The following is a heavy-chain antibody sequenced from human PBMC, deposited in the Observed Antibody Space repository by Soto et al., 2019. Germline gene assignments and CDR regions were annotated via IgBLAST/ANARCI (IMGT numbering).Heavy chain of an antibody. CDR2: IIPTFGTA. CDR3: AREQLGDCSGGSCYSSLDY. Sequence: QVQLVQSGAEVKKPGSSVKVSCKASGGTFSSYAISWVRQAPGQGLEWMGGIIPTFGTANYAQKFQGRVTITADEATSTAYMELSSLRSEDTAVYYCAREQLGDCSGGSCYSSLDYWGQGTLVTVSS. D-gene: IGHD2-15*01. V-gene: IGHV1-69*01. CDR1: GGTFSSYA. J-gene: IGHJ4*02.